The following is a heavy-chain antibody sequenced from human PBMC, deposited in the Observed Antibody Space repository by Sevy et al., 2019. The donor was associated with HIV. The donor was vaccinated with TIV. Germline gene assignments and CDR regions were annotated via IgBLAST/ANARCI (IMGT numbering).Heavy chain of an antibody. Sequence: GGSLRLSCAASGFAFSSYNMNWVRQAPGKGLEWVSSISSSTAYIYYADSVKGRITLSSDHAKNSLFLQMNSLRVEYTAVYHCATDPAALIRGQPSAFDFWGQGALVTVSS. CDR1: GFAFSSYN. V-gene: IGHV3-21*01. D-gene: IGHD3-10*01. CDR2: ISSSTAYI. J-gene: IGHJ4*02. CDR3: ATDPAALIRGQPSAFDF.